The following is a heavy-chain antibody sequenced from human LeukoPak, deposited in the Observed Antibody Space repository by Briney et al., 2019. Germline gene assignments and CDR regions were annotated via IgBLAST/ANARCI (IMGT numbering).Heavy chain of an antibody. CDR2: ISGSGGST. J-gene: IGHJ4*02. CDR1: GFTFSSYA. V-gene: IGHV3-23*01. Sequence: PGGSLRLSCAASGFTFSSYAMSWVRQAPGKGLEWVSAISGSGGSTYYADSVKGRFTISRDNAKNSLYLQMNSLRAEDTALYHCARHDSSGYYYPPLEYWGQGTLVTVSS. D-gene: IGHD3-22*01. CDR3: ARHDSSGYYYPPLEY.